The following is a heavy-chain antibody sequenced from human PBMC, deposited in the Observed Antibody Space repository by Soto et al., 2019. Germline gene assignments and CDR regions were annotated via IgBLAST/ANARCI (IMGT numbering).Heavy chain of an antibody. CDR2: IYPGDSDT. V-gene: IGHV5-51*01. J-gene: IGHJ6*01. Sequence: GESLKISCKGSGYNFTKYWIGWVRQMPGKGLEWMGIIYPGDSDTRYSPSFQGQVTISADKSISAAYLQWSSLKASDTAMYYCARQEGAPVLFYYGMDVCGQGTTVTVS. CDR1: GYNFTKYW. CDR3: ARQEGAPVLFYYGMDV. D-gene: IGHD1-26*01.